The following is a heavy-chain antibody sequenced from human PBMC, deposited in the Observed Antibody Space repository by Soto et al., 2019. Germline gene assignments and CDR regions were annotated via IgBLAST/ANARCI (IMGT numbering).Heavy chain of an antibody. CDR1: GFTFSSNA. D-gene: IGHD2-15*01. Sequence: EVQLLESGGGLVQPGGSLRLSCAASGFTFSSNAMSWVRQAPGKGLEWVSAISGSGASTYYADSVKGRFTISRDNSKNTLYLQMNSLRAEDTAVYYCAKPFVGYCSDGSCYSGAFDIWGQGTIVTVSP. J-gene: IGHJ3*02. V-gene: IGHV3-23*01. CDR2: ISGSGAST. CDR3: AKPFVGYCSDGSCYSGAFDI.